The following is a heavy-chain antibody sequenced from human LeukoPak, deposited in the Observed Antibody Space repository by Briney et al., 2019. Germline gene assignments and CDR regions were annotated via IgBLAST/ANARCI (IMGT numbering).Heavy chain of an antibody. D-gene: IGHD6-13*01. J-gene: IGHJ3*02. Sequence: PGGSLRLSCAASGFTFSSYSMNWVRQPPGKGLEWIGEINHSGSTNYNPSLKSRVTISVDTSKKQFSLKLSSVTAADTAVYYCARQKRAYSSSWYALLGAFDIWGQGTMVTVSS. CDR1: GFTFSSYS. CDR3: ARQKRAYSSSWYALLGAFDI. CDR2: INHSGST. V-gene: IGHV4-34*01.